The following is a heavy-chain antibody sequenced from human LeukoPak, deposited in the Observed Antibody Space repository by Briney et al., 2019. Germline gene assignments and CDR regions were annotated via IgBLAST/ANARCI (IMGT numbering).Heavy chain of an antibody. D-gene: IGHD6-13*01. V-gene: IGHV3-30*02. CDR2: IRYDGSNK. Sequence: GGSLRLSCAASGFTFSNYAMHWVRQAPGKGLEWVAFIRYDGSNKYYADSVKGRFTISRDNSKNTLYLQMNSLRAEDTAVYYCAKDTSGIAAAGTLFDYWGQGTLVTVSS. J-gene: IGHJ4*02. CDR1: GFTFSNYA. CDR3: AKDTSGIAAAGTLFDY.